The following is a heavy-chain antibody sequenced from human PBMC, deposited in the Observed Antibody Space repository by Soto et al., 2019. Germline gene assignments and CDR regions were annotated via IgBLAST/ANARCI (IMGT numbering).Heavy chain of an antibody. CDR3: SRGMYSAYETSPLCFDF. CDR2: IRGKAYGGTT. Sequence: PGGSLRLSCTASGFTFGGFAMSWFRQAPGKGLQWVGFIRGKAYGGTTEYAASVRGRFTVSRDDSKSIAYLEMNSLKTEDTAVYYCSRGMYSAYETSPLCFDFSGYVTLVTVSS. D-gene: IGHD5-12*01. CDR1: GFTFGGFA. J-gene: IGHJ4*01. V-gene: IGHV3-49*03.